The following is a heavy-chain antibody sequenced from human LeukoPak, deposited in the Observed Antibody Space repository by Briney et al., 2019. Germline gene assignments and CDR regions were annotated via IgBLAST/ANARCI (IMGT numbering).Heavy chain of an antibody. CDR1: GFTFSDYY. V-gene: IGHV3-11*04. CDR3: ARVANAYYDSYMDV. J-gene: IGHJ6*03. CDR2: ISSSSETI. Sequence: GGSLRLSCAASGFTFSDYYMSWIRQAPGKGLEWVSYISSSSETIYCADSMKGRFTISRDNAKNSLYLQMNSLRAEDTAVYYCARVANAYYDSYMDVWGKGTTVTVSS.